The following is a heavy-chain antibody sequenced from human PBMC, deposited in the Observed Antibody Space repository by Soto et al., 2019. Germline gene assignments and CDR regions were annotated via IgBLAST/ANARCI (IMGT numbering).Heavy chain of an antibody. V-gene: IGHV4-59*08. CDR3: ATRYDFWSGYSLPDAFDI. J-gene: IGHJ3*02. Sequence: SDTLSLTCTVSGGSISSFYWSWIRQPPGKGLEWIGYIYYSGSTNYNPSLKSRVTISVDTSKNQFSLKLSSVTAADTAAYYCATRYDFWSGYSLPDAFDIWGQGTMVTVSS. CDR2: IYYSGST. CDR1: GGSISSFY. D-gene: IGHD3-3*01.